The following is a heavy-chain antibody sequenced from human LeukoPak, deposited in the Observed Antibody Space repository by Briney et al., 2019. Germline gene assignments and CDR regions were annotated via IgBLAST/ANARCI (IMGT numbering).Heavy chain of an antibody. CDR3: ARDTNLFRKHAFDI. J-gene: IGHJ3*02. Sequence: PGRSLRLSCAASGFTFSSYGMHWVRQAPGKGLEWVAVIWYDGSNKYYADSVKGRFTISRDNSKNTLYLQMNSLRAEDTAVYYCARDTNLFRKHAFDIWGQGTMVTVSS. D-gene: IGHD2-2*01. CDR2: IWYDGSNK. V-gene: IGHV3-33*01. CDR1: GFTFSSYG.